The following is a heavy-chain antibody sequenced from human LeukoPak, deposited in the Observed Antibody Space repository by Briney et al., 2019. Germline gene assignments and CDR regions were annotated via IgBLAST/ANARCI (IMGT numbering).Heavy chain of an antibody. CDR1: GFTFSSYA. CDR3: AKDPWGTIVVVPAAIAVPFY. V-gene: IGHV3-23*01. CDR2: ISGSGGST. Sequence: PGGSLRLSCAASGFTFSSYAISWVRQAPGKGLEWVSAISGSGGSTYYADSVKGRFTISRDNSKNTLYLQMNSLRAEDTAVYYCAKDPWGTIVVVPAAIAVPFYWGQGTLVTVSS. D-gene: IGHD2-2*01. J-gene: IGHJ4*02.